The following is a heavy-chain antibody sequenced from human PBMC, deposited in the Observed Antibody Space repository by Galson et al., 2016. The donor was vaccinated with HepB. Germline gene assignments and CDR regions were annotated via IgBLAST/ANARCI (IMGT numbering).Heavy chain of an antibody. V-gene: IGHV5-51*01. CDR2: IYPGDSHS. CDR3: ARTHSGGTDYYYGMDV. Sequence: QSGAEVKKPGESLKISCKGSGYIFNNFWVAWVRQMPGKGLEWMGIIYPGDSHSRYSPSLQGQVTISADKSTNTAYLQWSSLTASDTAVYYCARTHSGGTDYYYGMDVWGQGTTVTVSS. D-gene: IGHD2-15*01. J-gene: IGHJ6*02. CDR1: GYIFNNFW.